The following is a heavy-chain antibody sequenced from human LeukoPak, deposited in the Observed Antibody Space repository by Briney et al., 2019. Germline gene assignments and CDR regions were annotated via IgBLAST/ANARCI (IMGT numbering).Heavy chain of an antibody. J-gene: IGHJ4*02. D-gene: IGHD2-8*02. CDR2: ISGSGGST. V-gene: IGHV3-23*01. CDR1: GFTFSSYA. Sequence: PGGSLRLSCAASGFTFSSYAMSWVRQAPGKGLEWVSAISGSGGSTYYADSVKGRFTISRDNSKNTLYLQMNSLRAEDTAIYYCAKGVRFPDWWILDYWGQGSLVTVSS. CDR3: AKGVRFPDWWILDY.